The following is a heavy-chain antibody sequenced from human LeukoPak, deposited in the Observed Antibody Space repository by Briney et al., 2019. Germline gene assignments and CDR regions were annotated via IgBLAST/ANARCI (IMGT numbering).Heavy chain of an antibody. CDR3: ARLRDAFDI. J-gene: IGHJ3*02. CDR1: GGSISGYY. Sequence: PSETLSLTCTVSGGSISGYYWSWIRQPPGKGLEWIGYIYYSGSTNYNPSLKSRVTISVDTSKNQFSLKLSSVTAADTAVYYCARLRDAFDIWGQGTMVTVSS. CDR2: IYYSGST. V-gene: IGHV4-59*01.